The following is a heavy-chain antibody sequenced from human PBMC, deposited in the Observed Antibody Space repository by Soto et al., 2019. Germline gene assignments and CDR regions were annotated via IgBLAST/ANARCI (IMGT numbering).Heavy chain of an antibody. V-gene: IGHV3-30-3*01. CDR3: AKDGGGYNYGYVMLDKYYYGMAV. J-gene: IGHJ6*02. Sequence: QVQLVESGGGVVQPGRSLRLSCAASGFTFSTYAMHWVRQAPGKGLEWVAVISYDGTNKYYPDSVRGRYTISRDNSKNMRFLQMTSLRAEDTAVYYCAKDGGGYNYGYVMLDKYYYGMAVWGQEPTGTVSS. CDR2: ISYDGTNK. CDR1: GFTFSTYA. D-gene: IGHD5-18*01.